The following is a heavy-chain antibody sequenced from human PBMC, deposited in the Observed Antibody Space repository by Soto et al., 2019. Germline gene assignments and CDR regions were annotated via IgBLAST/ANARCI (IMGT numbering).Heavy chain of an antibody. D-gene: IGHD2-21*02. CDR1: GGSISSYY. CDR2: IYYSGST. CDR3: ASHGVVTPPYFDY. Sequence: SETLSLTCTVSGGSISSYYWSWIRQPPGKGLEWIGYIYYSGSTNYNPSLKSRVTISVDTSKNQFSLKLSSVTAADTAVYYCASHGVVTPPYFDYWGQGTLVTVSS. J-gene: IGHJ4*02. V-gene: IGHV4-59*08.